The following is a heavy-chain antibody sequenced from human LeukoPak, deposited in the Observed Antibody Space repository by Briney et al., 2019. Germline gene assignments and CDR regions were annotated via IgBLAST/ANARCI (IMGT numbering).Heavy chain of an antibody. J-gene: IGHJ3*02. CDR2: IYSSGST. Sequence: PSYTLSLTCTVSVGSISSYHWIWIRQPPGKGLQWIGFIYSSGSTNYNPPLKSLVTISLDTSKNQFSLRVSSVTSADTAVYYCARGNSGYDYAFDMWGEGTMVTVSS. CDR1: VGSISSYH. CDR3: ARGNSGYDYAFDM. V-gene: IGHV4-59*07. D-gene: IGHD5-12*01.